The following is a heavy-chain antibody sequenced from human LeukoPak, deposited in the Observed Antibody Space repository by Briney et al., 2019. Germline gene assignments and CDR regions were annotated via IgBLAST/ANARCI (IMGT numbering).Heavy chain of an antibody. V-gene: IGHV1-2*06. D-gene: IGHD3-3*01. CDR1: GYTFTGYY. J-gene: IGHJ4*02. Sequence: ASVKVSCKASGYTFTGYYMHWVRQAPGQGLEWMGRINPNSGGTNYAQKFQGRVTMTRDTSISTAYMELSRLRSDDTAVYYCARGGDYDFWSGYYYYFDYWGQGTLVTVSS. CDR2: INPNSGGT. CDR3: ARGGDYDFWSGYYYYFDY.